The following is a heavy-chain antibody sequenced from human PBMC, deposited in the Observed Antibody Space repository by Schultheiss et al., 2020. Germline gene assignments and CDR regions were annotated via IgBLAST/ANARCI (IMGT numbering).Heavy chain of an antibody. J-gene: IGHJ5*02. CDR2: ISSSGIPI. CDR3: ARDSHGADP. CDR1: GFTFSDYY. Sequence: GESLKISCAASGFTFSDYYMSWIRQAPGKGLEWVSYISSSGIPIDYADSVKGRFTVSRDNAKNSLYLQMNSLRADDTAVYYCARDSHGADPWGQGTLVTVAS. V-gene: IGHV3-11*01. D-gene: IGHD4-17*01.